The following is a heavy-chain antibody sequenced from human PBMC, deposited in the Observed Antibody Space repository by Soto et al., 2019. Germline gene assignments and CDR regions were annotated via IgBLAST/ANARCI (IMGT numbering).Heavy chain of an antibody. V-gene: IGHV3-33*01. J-gene: IGHJ1*01. CDR1: GFTFSSYG. Sequence: QVQLVESGGGVVQPGRSLRLSCAASGFTFSSYGMHWVRQAPGKGVEWVALIWYDGSNKYYADTVKGRFTISRDNSKNALYLKMTSLKAEDTAVYYCARDQGAYAEYCQHWGQGTLVTVSS. CDR3: ARDQGAYAEYCQH. D-gene: IGHD1-26*01. CDR2: IWYDGSNK.